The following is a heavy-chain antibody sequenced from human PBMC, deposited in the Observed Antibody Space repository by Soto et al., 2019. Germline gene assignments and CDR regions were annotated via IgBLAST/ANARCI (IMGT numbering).Heavy chain of an antibody. D-gene: IGHD5-18*01. J-gene: IGHJ6*01. CDR3: ESHSYGTAKYYYGMDV. V-gene: IGHV1-69*12. CDR2: IIPIFGTA. Sequence: QVQLVQSGAEVKKPGSSVKVSCKASGGTFSSYAISWVRQAPGQGLEWMGWIIPIFGTADYAQKFQVRVTIIADESTSTAYMELSSLRSEDTAVYYCESHSYGTAKYYYGMDVWGQGTTVNVSS. CDR1: GGTFSSYA.